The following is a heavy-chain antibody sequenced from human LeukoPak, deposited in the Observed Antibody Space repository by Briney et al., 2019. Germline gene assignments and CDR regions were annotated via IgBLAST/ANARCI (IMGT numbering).Heavy chain of an antibody. V-gene: IGHV3-21*01. CDR1: GFTFSSYA. Sequence: GGSLRLSCAASGFTFSSYAMHWVRQAPGKGLEWVSSISSSSSYIYYADSVKGRFTISRDNAKNSLYLQMNSLRAEDTAVYYCARDSLYSSSSNFDYWGQGTLVTVSS. CDR3: ARDSLYSSSSNFDY. CDR2: ISSSSSYI. J-gene: IGHJ4*02. D-gene: IGHD6-6*01.